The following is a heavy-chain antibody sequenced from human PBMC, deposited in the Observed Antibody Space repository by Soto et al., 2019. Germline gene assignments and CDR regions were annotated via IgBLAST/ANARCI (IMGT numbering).Heavy chain of an antibody. Sequence: PSETLSLTCTVSGGFISSYYGSWIRQPPGKGLEWIGYIYYSGSTNYNPSLKSRVTISVDTSKNQFSLKLSSVTAADTAVYYCARERAAGTGWFDPWGQGTLVTVS. CDR3: ARERAAGTGWFDP. J-gene: IGHJ5*02. CDR2: IYYSGST. CDR1: GGFISSYY. V-gene: IGHV4-59*01. D-gene: IGHD6-13*01.